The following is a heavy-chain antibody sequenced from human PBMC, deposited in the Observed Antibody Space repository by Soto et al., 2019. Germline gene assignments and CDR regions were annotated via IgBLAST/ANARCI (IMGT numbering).Heavy chain of an antibody. D-gene: IGHD3-22*01. CDR3: ARSPYYYDSSGYYYTAFDI. CDR1: GGSISSGSSY. V-gene: IGHV4-31*03. CDR2: IYYSGSA. Sequence: SETLSLTCTVSGGSISSGSSYWGWIRQHPEKGLEWIGYIYYSGSAYYNPSLKSRVTMSVDTSKSQFSLKLSSLTAADTAVYYCARSPYYYDSSGYYYTAFDIWGQGTMVTVSS. J-gene: IGHJ3*02.